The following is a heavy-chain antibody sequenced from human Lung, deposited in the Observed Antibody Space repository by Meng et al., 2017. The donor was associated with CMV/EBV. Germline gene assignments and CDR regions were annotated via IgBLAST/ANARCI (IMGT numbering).Heavy chain of an antibody. D-gene: IGHD3-3*01. CDR3: ARDRGRFLEWLFPDY. Sequence: SCAASGFTFSSYAMHWVRQAPGKGLEWVAVISYDGSNKYYADSVKGRFTISRDNSKNTLYLQMNSLRAEDTAVYYCARDRGRFLEWLFPDYWGQG. V-gene: IGHV3-30*04. J-gene: IGHJ4*02. CDR2: ISYDGSNK. CDR1: GFTFSSYA.